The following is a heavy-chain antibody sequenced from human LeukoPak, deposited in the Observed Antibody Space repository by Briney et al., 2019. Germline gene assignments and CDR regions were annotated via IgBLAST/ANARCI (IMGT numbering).Heavy chain of an antibody. Sequence: PGGSLRLSCPASGFTFSDYSMSWVRQAPGKGLEWVSSISSSSDYIYYADSVKGRFTISRDNARNSLYLQMNSLRAEDTAVYYCAREGPLWFGGASFDYWGQGTLVTVSS. D-gene: IGHD3-10*01. CDR1: GFTFSDYS. J-gene: IGHJ4*02. CDR2: ISSSSDYI. V-gene: IGHV3-21*01. CDR3: AREGPLWFGGASFDY.